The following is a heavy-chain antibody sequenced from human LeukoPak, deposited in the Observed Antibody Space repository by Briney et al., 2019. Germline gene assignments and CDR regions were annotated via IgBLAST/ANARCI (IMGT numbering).Heavy chain of an antibody. CDR3: ARQSFCSGGSCYSKYFQH. CDR1: GYSFTSYW. Sequence: ASLKISCKGSGYSFTSYWIGWVRQMPGKGLEWMGIIYPGDSDTRYSPSFQGQVTISADKSISTAYLQWSSLKASDTAMYYCARQSFCSGGSCYSKYFQHWGQGTLVTVSS. V-gene: IGHV5-51*01. J-gene: IGHJ1*01. D-gene: IGHD2-15*01. CDR2: IYPGDSDT.